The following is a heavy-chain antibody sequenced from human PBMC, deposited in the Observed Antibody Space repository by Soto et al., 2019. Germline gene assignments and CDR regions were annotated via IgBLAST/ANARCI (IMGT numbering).Heavy chain of an antibody. J-gene: IGHJ6*02. CDR3: ARDDEYSGNGMDV. V-gene: IGHV3-33*01. Sequence: QVQLVESGGGVVQPGRSLRLSCAASGFTFSNYGMHWVRQAPGKGLEWVAVILNDGSNRYHADSVKDRFTISRDNSKNLLYLQMNSLRAEDTAVYHCARDDEYSGNGMDVRGQGTTVTVS. D-gene: IGHD3-10*01. CDR1: GFTFSNYG. CDR2: ILNDGSNR.